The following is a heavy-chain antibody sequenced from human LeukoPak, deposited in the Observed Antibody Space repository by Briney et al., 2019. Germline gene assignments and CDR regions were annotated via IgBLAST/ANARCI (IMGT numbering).Heavy chain of an antibody. J-gene: IGHJ4*02. D-gene: IGHD6-13*01. CDR2: IWYDGSNK. V-gene: IGHV3-33*01. CDR3: ARDRGSSWFIDY. Sequence: PGGSLRLSCAASGFSFSNYGMHWVRQAPGKGLELVAVIWYDGSNKYHADSVKGRFTISRDNSTNTLYLLMNSLRAADTAVYYFARDRGSSWFIDYWGQRTLVTVPS. CDR1: GFSFSNYG.